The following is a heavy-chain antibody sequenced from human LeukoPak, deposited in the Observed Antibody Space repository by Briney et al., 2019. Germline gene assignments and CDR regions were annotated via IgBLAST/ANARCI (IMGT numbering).Heavy chain of an antibody. D-gene: IGHD3-22*01. V-gene: IGHV1-46*01. J-gene: IGHJ4*02. Sequence: ASVKVSCKASGYTFTSYYMHWVRQAPGQGLEWMGIINPSGGGTTYAQKLQGRVTMTRDTSTSIVYMELSSLRSEDTAVYYCARILSYDSSGYYSPRFDYWGQGTLVTVSS. CDR2: INPSGGGT. CDR1: GYTFTSYY. CDR3: ARILSYDSSGYYSPRFDY.